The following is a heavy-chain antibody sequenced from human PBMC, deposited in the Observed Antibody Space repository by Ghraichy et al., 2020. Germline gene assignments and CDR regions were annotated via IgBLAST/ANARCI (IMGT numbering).Heavy chain of an antibody. V-gene: IGHV3-66*01. CDR3: ATADGESVDY. CDR2: IYSSGST. Sequence: GGSLRLSCAASGFAVSSNYMSWVRQAPGKGLEWVSVIYSSGSTYYADSVKDRFTISRDNSKNTVYLQMNSLGAEDTAVYYCATADGESVDYWGQGALVAVAS. CDR1: GFAVSSNY. D-gene: IGHD4-17*01. J-gene: IGHJ4*02.